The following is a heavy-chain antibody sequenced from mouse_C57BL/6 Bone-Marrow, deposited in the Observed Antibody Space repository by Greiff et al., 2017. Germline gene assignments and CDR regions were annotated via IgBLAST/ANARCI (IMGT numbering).Heavy chain of an antibody. V-gene: IGHV1-82*01. CDR3: ARRSNHHEDYFDY. D-gene: IGHD2-5*01. Sequence: QVQLQQSGPELVKPGASVKISCKASGYAFSSSWMNWVKQRPGKGLEWIGRIYPGDGDTNYNGKFKGKATLTADKSSSTAYMQLSSLTSEDSAVYFCARRSNHHEDYFDYWGQGTTLTVSS. CDR1: GYAFSSSW. CDR2: IYPGDGDT. J-gene: IGHJ2*01.